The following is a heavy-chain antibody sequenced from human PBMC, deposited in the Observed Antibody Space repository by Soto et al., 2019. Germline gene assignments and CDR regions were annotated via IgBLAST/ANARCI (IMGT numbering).Heavy chain of an antibody. Sequence: EVQLVESGGGLVQPGGSLRLSCAAAGFTFSNYWIHWVRQAPGKGLVWVSRINSDGSGTIYADSVKGRFTISRDNAKNTLYLHMNSLRAEDTAVYFCVRQYYDSSGYSSHDALDIWGQGTMVTVSS. D-gene: IGHD3-22*01. J-gene: IGHJ3*02. CDR3: VRQYYDSSGYSSHDALDI. CDR1: GFTFSNYW. V-gene: IGHV3-74*01. CDR2: INSDGSGT.